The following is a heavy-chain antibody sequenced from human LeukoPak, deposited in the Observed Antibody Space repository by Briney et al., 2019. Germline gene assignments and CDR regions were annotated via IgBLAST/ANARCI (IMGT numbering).Heavy chain of an antibody. CDR1: GGSISSGSYY. Sequence: SETLSLTCSVSGGSISSGSYYWSWIRQPAGKGLEWIGRIYTSGSTNYNPSLKSRVTISVDTSKNQFSLKLSSVTAADTAVYYCARGGIYDSSVYYMDVWGKGTTVTVSS. CDR2: IYTSGST. D-gene: IGHD3-22*01. CDR3: ARGGIYDSSVYYMDV. J-gene: IGHJ6*03. V-gene: IGHV4-61*02.